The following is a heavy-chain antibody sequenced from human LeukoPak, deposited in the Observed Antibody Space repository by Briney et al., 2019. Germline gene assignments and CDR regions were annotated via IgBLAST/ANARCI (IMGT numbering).Heavy chain of an antibody. J-gene: IGHJ3*02. V-gene: IGHV4-34*01. CDR1: GGSFSGYY. CDR2: INHSGST. CDR3: ARRWGRPDAFDI. Sequence: PSETLSLTCAVYGGSFSGYYWSWIRQPPGKGLEWIGEINHSGSTNYNPSLKSRVTISVDTSKNQFSLKLSSVTAADTAVYYRARRWGRPDAFDIWGQGTMVTVSS. D-gene: IGHD3-16*01.